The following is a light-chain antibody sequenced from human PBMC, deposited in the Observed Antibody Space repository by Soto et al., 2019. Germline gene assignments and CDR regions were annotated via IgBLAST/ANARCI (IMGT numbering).Light chain of an antibody. J-gene: IGKJ1*01. V-gene: IGKV3-15*01. CDR1: QSVSSN. CDR2: GTS. CDR3: QQYNNWGT. Sequence: EIVMTQSPATLSGSPRERATLSCRASQSVSSNLAWYQQKPGQAPRLLIYGTSTRATGIPTRFSGSGSGTEFTLTISSLQSEDFAVYYCQQYNNWGTFGQGSKVDIK.